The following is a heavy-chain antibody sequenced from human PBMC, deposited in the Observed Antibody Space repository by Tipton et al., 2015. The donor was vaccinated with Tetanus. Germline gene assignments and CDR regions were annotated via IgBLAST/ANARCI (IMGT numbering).Heavy chain of an antibody. CDR3: ARRRTTTALANYFDS. J-gene: IGHJ4*02. V-gene: IGHV5-51*01. D-gene: IGHD1-1*01. Sequence: QLVQSGAEVKKPGESLQISCKGSGYNFTVYYIGWVRQMPGKGLEWMGIVYPGDSTTKYSPSFQGQVTISADRSITTAYLRWSSLKASDTAIYSCARRRTTTALANYFDSWGQGTQVTVSS. CDR2: VYPGDSTT. CDR1: GYNFTVYY.